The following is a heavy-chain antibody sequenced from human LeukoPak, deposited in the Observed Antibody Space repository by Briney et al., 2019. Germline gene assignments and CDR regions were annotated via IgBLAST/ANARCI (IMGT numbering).Heavy chain of an antibody. V-gene: IGHV3-72*01. Sequence: GGSLRLSCAASGVILSDHHMDWVRQAPGKGLEWVGRTRDKARGYTTEYAASVKGRFTISRDDSKTLVYLQMHSLKTEDTAVYFCARDGAEGDNSAFDMWGQGTVVTVSS. CDR3: ARDGAEGDNSAFDM. D-gene: IGHD3-22*01. CDR1: GVILSDHH. J-gene: IGHJ3*02. CDR2: TRDKARGYTT.